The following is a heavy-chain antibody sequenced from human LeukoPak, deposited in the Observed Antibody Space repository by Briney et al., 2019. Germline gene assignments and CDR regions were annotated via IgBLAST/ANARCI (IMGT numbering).Heavy chain of an antibody. V-gene: IGHV3-74*03. D-gene: IGHD5-12*01. CDR2: INNDGYST. Sequence: GGSLRLSCVASGFTLCSCWMHWVRQAPVKGLVWVTRINNDGYSTTYADSVKGRFTISRDNAKNTLYLQVNSLRVEDTAVYYCAKAGLRPYFDYWGQGTLDTVSS. J-gene: IGHJ4*02. CDR3: AKAGLRPYFDY. CDR1: GFTLCSCW.